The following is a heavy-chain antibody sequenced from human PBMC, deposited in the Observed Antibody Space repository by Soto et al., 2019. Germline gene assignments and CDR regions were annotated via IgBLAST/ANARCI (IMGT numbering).Heavy chain of an antibody. CDR2: IWYDGSNK. Sequence: PGGSLRLSCAASGFTFSSYGMHWVRQAPGKGLEWVAVIWYDGSNKYYADSVKGRFTISRDNSKNTLYLQMNSLRAEDTAVYYCARGHSLRRDYYYYGMDVWGQGTTVTVSS. CDR1: GFTFSSYG. V-gene: IGHV3-33*01. J-gene: IGHJ6*02. D-gene: IGHD3-10*01. CDR3: ARGHSLRRDYYYYGMDV.